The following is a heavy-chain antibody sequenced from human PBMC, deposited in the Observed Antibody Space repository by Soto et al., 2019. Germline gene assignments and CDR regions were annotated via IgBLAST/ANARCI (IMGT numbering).Heavy chain of an antibody. V-gene: IGHV1-69*13. CDR3: ARGSAARRLGSERGDY. J-gene: IGHJ4*02. D-gene: IGHD6-6*01. CDR1: GGTFSSYA. Sequence: ASVKVSCKASGGTFSSYAISWVRQAPGQGLEWMGGIIPIFGTANYAQKFQGRVTITADESTSTAYMELSSLRSEDTAVYYCARGSAARRLGSERGDYWGQGTLVTVSS. CDR2: IIPIFGTA.